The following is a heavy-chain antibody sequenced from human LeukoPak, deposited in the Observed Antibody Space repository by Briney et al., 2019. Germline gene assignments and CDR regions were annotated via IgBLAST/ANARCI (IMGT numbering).Heavy chain of an antibody. J-gene: IGHJ4*02. V-gene: IGHV3-21*01. CDR2: ISASSNYI. D-gene: IGHD2-2*01. Sequence: PGGSLRLSCAASGFTFSDYSMNWVRQAPGKGLEWVSSISASSNYIYYADSVKGRITISRDNAKNSLYLQMSSLRAEDTAVYYCARDASTRCYLCEVDYWGQGTLVTVSS. CDR1: GFTFSDYS. CDR3: ARDASTRCYLCEVDY.